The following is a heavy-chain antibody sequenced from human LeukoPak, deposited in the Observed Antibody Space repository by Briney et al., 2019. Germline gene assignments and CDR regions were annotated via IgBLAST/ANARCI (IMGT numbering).Heavy chain of an antibody. CDR2: IYYSGST. CDR3: ARRGRNYYGSGDYFDC. V-gene: IGHV4-59*08. D-gene: IGHD3-10*01. J-gene: IGHJ4*02. CDR1: GGSISSYY. Sequence: SETLSLTCTVSGGSISSYYWSWIRQPPGKGLEWIGYIYYSGSTNYNPSLKSRVTISIDTSKNQFSLKLSSVTDADTAVYYCARRGRNYYGSGDYFDCWGQGTLVTVSS.